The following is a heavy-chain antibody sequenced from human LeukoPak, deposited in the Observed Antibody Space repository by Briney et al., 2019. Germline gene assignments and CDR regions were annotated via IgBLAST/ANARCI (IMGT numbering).Heavy chain of an antibody. D-gene: IGHD4-17*01. J-gene: IGHJ6*03. CDR2: ISGSGGDT. CDR1: GVTLSNSG. V-gene: IGHV3-23*01. Sequence: GGSLRLSCAASGVTLSNSGMTWVRQTPGKGLEWVSAISGSGGDTYYADSVKGRFTISRDNSKNTLYLQMNSLRAEDTAVYYCAKKRRSGSYGDLYMDVWGKGTTVTVSS. CDR3: AKKRRSGSYGDLYMDV.